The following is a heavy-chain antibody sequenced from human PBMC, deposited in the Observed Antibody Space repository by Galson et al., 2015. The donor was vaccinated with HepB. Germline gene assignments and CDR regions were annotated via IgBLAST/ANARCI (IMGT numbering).Heavy chain of an antibody. CDR3: AKTSGGFEDYYFDY. J-gene: IGHJ4*02. Sequence: SLRLSCAASGFTFSSYSMHWVRQAPGKGLEWVAVISYDGSNKYYADSVKGRFTISRDNSKNTLYLQMNSLRAEDTAVYYCAKTSGGFEDYYFDYWGQGTLVTVSS. V-gene: IGHV3-30*18. CDR1: GFTFSSYS. D-gene: IGHD3-10*01. CDR2: ISYDGSNK.